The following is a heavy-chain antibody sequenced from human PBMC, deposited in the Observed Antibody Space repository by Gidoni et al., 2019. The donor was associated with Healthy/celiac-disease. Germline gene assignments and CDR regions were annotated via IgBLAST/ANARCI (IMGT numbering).Heavy chain of an antibody. D-gene: IGHD3-9*01. CDR3: ARDNILTGSIYYYMDV. Sequence: QVQLVQSGAEVKKPGAPVKVSCKASGYTFTSYAMHWVRQAPGQRLEWMGWINAGNGNTKYSQKFQGRVTITRDTSASTAYMELSSLRSEDTAVYYCARDNILTGSIYYYMDVWGKGTTVTVSS. CDR2: INAGNGNT. J-gene: IGHJ6*03. CDR1: GYTFTSYA. V-gene: IGHV1-3*01.